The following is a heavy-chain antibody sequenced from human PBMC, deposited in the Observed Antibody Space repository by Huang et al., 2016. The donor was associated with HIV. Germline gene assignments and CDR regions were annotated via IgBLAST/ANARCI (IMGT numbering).Heavy chain of an antibody. CDR3: ARTAYSYGFRQGYNWFDP. Sequence: QVLLVQSGAEVRKPGSSVTVSCTAFGGTVSSYAISWVRQAPGQGLGWMGGIIPICGTANYTQKFQGRDTITVDESTNTGYMELTRLTSEDTAVYYCARTAYSYGFRQGYNWFDPWGQGTPVTVSS. J-gene: IGHJ5*02. CDR2: IIPICGTA. D-gene: IGHD5-18*01. CDR1: GGTVSSYA. V-gene: IGHV1-69*13.